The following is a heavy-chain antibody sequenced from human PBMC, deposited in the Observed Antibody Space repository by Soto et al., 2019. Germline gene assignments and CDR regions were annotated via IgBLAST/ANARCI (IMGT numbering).Heavy chain of an antibody. J-gene: IGHJ4*02. D-gene: IGHD3-22*01. V-gene: IGHV4-61*01. CDR3: VREGVDYYDSSGRSS. CDR1: GGSVSSGNYY. Sequence: SETLSLTCTVSGGSVSSGNYYWTWIRQPPGKGLEWIGYMSNSGSTNYNPSLKSRVTISVDTSRNQFSLNLSSVTAADTAMYYCVREGVDYYDSSGRSSWGQGTPVTVSS. CDR2: MSNSGST.